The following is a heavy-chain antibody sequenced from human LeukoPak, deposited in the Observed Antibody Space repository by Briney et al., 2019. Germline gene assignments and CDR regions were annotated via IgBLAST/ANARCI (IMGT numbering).Heavy chain of an antibody. CDR3: AGDSSGYLDY. Sequence: GGSLRLSCAASGFTSSSYAMHWVRQAPGKGLEWVAVISYDGSNKYYADSVKGRFTISRDNSKNTLYLQMNSLRAEDTAVYYCAGDSSGYLDYWGQGTLVTVSS. V-gene: IGHV3-30*04. CDR1: GFTSSSYA. J-gene: IGHJ4*02. D-gene: IGHD3-22*01. CDR2: ISYDGSNK.